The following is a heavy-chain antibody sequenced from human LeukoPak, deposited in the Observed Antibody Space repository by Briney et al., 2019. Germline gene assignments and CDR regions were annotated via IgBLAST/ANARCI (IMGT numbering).Heavy chain of an antibody. V-gene: IGHV3-21*01. CDR3: ARSRGILGYFDY. D-gene: IGHD3-10*01. Sequence: GGSLRLSCAASGFTFSSYSMNWVRQAPGKGLEWVSSISSSSSYIYYADSVKGRFTISRDNAKNSLYLQMNSLRAEDTAVYYCARSRGILGYFDYWGQGTLVTVSS. CDR1: GFTFSSYS. CDR2: ISSSSSYI. J-gene: IGHJ4*02.